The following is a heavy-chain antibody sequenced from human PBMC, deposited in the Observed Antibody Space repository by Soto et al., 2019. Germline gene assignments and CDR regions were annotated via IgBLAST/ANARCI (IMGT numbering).Heavy chain of an antibody. D-gene: IGHD1-20*01. CDR2: ISANLGNT. CDR1: GGTLSSYT. Sequence: ASVKVSCKASGGTLSSYTFSWVRQAPGQGLEWMGWISANLGNTNYAKKLQGRVTMTTETSTSTAYMELRSLRSDDTAVYYCARGGLRYYWYFDLWGRGTLVTVSS. V-gene: IGHV1-18*01. CDR3: ARGGLRYYWYFDL. J-gene: IGHJ2*01.